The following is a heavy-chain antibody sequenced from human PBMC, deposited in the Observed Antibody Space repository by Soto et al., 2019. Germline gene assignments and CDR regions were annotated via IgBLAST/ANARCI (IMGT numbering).Heavy chain of an antibody. CDR3: AREGTLGRWLQPLDF. CDR1: GDSIRSTNW. J-gene: IGHJ4*02. Sequence: PSETLSLTCAVSGDSIRSTNWWSWVRQSPGKGLEWIGEIHHSGSTKYNPSLKSRVIISVDKSKNQFSLMLSSVTAADTAVYFCAREGTLGRWLQPLDFWGQGTLVTVSS. V-gene: IGHV4-4*02. D-gene: IGHD5-12*01. CDR2: IHHSGST.